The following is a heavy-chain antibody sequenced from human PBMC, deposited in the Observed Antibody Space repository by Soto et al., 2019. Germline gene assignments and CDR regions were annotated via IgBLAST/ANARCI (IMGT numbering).Heavy chain of an antibody. Sequence: SLRLSCAASGFTFNTHWMHWVRQAPGKGLVWVSRINSDGISTSYADSVKGRFTISRDNAKNTLFLQMNSLGAEDTAVYFCATDLTGSVFDYWGQGTLVTVSS. CDR2: INSDGIST. CDR1: GFTFNTHW. CDR3: ATDLTGSVFDY. V-gene: IGHV3-74*01. J-gene: IGHJ4*02. D-gene: IGHD7-27*01.